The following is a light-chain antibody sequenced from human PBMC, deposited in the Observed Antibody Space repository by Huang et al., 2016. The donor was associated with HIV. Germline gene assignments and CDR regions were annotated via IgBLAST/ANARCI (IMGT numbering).Light chain of an antibody. CDR3: HQYNNWRLS. CDR1: RSVSTN. CDR2: GSS. Sequence: EILMTQSPATLSVSPGERVTLSCRANRSVSTNLAWYQQRPGQAPRLLIYGSSTRAPGIPARFSGSGSGTDFSLTIGSRQSEDFALYYCHQYNNWRLSFGGGTRVDI. V-gene: IGKV3-15*01. J-gene: IGKJ4*01.